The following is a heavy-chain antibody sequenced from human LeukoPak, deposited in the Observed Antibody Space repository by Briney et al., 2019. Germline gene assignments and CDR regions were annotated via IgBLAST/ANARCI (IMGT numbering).Heavy chain of an antibody. J-gene: IGHJ3*02. CDR1: GFTFSSYT. CDR3: ATVGPGGYDPSLDI. Sequence: GGSLRLSCAASGFTFSSYTMNWVRQAPGKGLEWVSSISSGSTYIYYVDSVKGRFTISRGNAKNSLYLQMNSLRAEDTAVYYCATVGPGGYDPSLDIWGQGTMVTVSS. D-gene: IGHD5-12*01. V-gene: IGHV3-21*01. CDR2: ISSGSTYI.